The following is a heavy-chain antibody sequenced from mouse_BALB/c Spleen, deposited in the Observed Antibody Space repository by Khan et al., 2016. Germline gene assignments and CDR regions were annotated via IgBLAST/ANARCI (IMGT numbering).Heavy chain of an antibody. CDR1: GYTFNTYA. J-gene: IGHJ3*01. D-gene: IGHD2-1*01. V-gene: IGHV10-1*02. Sequence: EVQLVETGGGLVQPKWSLKLSCAASGYTFNTYAMNWVRQAPGKGLEWVARIRSKSNNYATYYADSVKDRFTISRDDSQSMLYLQMNNLKTEDTAMYYCVRQRGNYEAWFAYWGQGTLVTVSA. CDR3: VRQRGNYEAWFAY. CDR2: IRSKSNNYAT.